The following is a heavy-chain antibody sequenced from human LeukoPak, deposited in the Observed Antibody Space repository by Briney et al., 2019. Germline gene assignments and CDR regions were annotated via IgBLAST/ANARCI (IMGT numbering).Heavy chain of an antibody. V-gene: IGHV4-38-2*01. J-gene: IGHJ4*02. Sequence: PSETLSLTCAVSGYSISSGYYWGWIRQPPGKGLEWIGSIYHSGSTYYNPSLKSRVTISVDTSKNQFSLKLSSVTAADTAVYYCARVRLGSSPFDYWGKGTLVTVSS. CDR2: IYHSGST. CDR3: ARVRLGSSPFDY. D-gene: IGHD1-26*01. CDR1: GYSISSGYY.